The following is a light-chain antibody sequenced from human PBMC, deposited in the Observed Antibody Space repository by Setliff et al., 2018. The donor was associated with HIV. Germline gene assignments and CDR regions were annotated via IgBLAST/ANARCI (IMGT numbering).Light chain of an antibody. V-gene: IGLV2-14*01. CDR1: SSDVGGYNY. CDR2: EVS. CDR3: SSYTTDSGG. J-gene: IGLJ1*01. Sequence: QSVLTQPASVSGSPGQSITISCTGTSSDVGGYNYVSWYQQHPGKAPKLMIYEVSNRPSGVSNRFSGSKSGNTASLTISGLQAEDEADYYCSSYTTDSGGFGTGTKVTVL.